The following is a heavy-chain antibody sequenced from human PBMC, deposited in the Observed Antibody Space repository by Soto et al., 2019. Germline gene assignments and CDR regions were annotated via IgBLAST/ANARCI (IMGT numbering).Heavy chain of an antibody. V-gene: IGHV3-30*18. D-gene: IGHD2-2*01. CDR2: ISYDGSNK. CDR1: GFTFSSYG. CDR3: AKGDVVPAAIAYYYYYYGMDV. Sequence: GGSLRLSCAASGFTFSSYGMHWVRQAPGKGLEWVAVISYDGSNKYYADSVKGRFTISRDNSKNTLYLQMNSLRAEDTAVYYCAKGDVVPAAIAYYYYYYGMDVWGQGTTVTVSS. J-gene: IGHJ6*02.